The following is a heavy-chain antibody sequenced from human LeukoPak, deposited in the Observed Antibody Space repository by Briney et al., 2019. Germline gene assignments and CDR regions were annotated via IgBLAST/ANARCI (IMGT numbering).Heavy chain of an antibody. V-gene: IGHV3-53*01. CDR1: GFTVSSNY. CDR3: ARGWYYYDSSGNAFDI. J-gene: IGHJ3*02. Sequence: GGSLRLSCAASGFTVSSNYMSWVRQAPGKGLEWVSVIYSGGSTYYADSVKGRFTISRDNSKNTLYLQMNSLRAEDTAVYYCARGWYYYDSSGNAFDIWGQGTMVTVSS. D-gene: IGHD3-22*01. CDR2: IYSGGST.